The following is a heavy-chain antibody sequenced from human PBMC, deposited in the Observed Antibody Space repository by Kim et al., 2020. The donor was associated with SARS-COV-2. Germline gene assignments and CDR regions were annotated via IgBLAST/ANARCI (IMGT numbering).Heavy chain of an antibody. Sequence: GGSLRLSCAASGFTFSSYSLNWVRQAPGKGLEWVSYISSSSATYYADSVKGRFTISRANAKNSLYLQMNSLRDEDTAVYYCARGNGMDVWGQGTTVTVSS. J-gene: IGHJ6*02. V-gene: IGHV3-48*02. CDR2: ISSSSAT. CDR1: GFTFSSYS. CDR3: ARGNGMDV.